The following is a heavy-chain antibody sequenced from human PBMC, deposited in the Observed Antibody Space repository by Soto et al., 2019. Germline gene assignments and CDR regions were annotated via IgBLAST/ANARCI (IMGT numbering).Heavy chain of an antibody. J-gene: IGHJ4*02. D-gene: IGHD6-13*01. CDR2: ISYDGSNK. V-gene: IGHV3-30*18. CDR1: GFTFSSYG. CDR3: AKAVGSAAAAPVDY. Sequence: GGSLRHSCAASGFTFSSYGMHWVRQAPGKGLEWVAVISYDGSNKYYADSVKGRFTISRDNSKNTLYLQMNSLRAEDTAVYYCAKAVGSAAAAPVDYWGQGTLVTVSS.